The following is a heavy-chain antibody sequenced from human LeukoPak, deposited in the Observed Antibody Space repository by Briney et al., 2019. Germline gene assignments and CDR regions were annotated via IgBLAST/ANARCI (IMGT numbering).Heavy chain of an antibody. D-gene: IGHD2-2*01. CDR2: IYHSGST. J-gene: IGHJ3*01. CDR1: GYSISSGYY. CDR3: AKLQRYCSSTSCQPV. Sequence: NPSETLSLTCTVSGYSISSGYYWGWIRQPPGKGLEWIGSIYHSGSTNYNPSLKSRVTISVDKSKNQFSLKLSSVTAADTAVYYCAKLQRYCSSTSCQPVWGQGTMVTVSS. V-gene: IGHV4-38-2*02.